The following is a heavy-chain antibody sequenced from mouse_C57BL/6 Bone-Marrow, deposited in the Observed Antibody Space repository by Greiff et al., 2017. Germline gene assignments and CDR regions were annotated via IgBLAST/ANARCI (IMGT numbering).Heavy chain of an antibody. D-gene: IGHD3-1*01. V-gene: IGHV1-4*01. CDR2: INPSSGYT. J-gene: IGHJ3*01. CDR1: GYTFTSYT. CDR3: ARSGGIWFAY. Sequence: VQRVESGAELARPGASVKMSCKASGYTFTSYTMHWVKQRPGQGLEWIGYINPSSGYTKYNQKFKDKATLTADKSSSTAYMQLSSLTSEDSAVYYCARSGGIWFAYWGQGTLVTVSA.